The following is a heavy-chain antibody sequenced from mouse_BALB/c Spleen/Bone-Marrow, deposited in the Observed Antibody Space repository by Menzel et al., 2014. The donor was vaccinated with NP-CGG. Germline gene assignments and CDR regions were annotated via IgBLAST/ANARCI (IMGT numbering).Heavy chain of an antibody. CDR2: IWGDGST. Sequence: QVHVKQSGPGLVAPSQNLSITCTVSGFPLTSYGVSWVRQPPGKGLEWLGVIWGDGSTNFHSALKSRLSISKDNSKSQLFLKLNSLQTDDTATYYCAKPVLSERFAYWGQGTLVTVSA. V-gene: IGHV2-3*01. CDR3: AKPVLSERFAY. CDR1: GFPLTSYG. J-gene: IGHJ3*01.